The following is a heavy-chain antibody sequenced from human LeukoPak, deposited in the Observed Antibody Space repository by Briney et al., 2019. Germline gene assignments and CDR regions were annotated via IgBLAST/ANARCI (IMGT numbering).Heavy chain of an antibody. CDR2: IIPDFDTT. D-gene: IGHD6-19*01. V-gene: IGHV1-69*13. CDR3: ATTKGQWLVTYYFDY. Sequence: ASVKVSCKASGGTFGSSAISWVRQAPGQGLEWMGGIIPDFDTTNYAQKFQGRLTITADESTNTAYMELRSLRSDDTAVYYCATTKGQWLVTYYFDYWGQGTLVTVSS. J-gene: IGHJ4*02. CDR1: GGTFGSSA.